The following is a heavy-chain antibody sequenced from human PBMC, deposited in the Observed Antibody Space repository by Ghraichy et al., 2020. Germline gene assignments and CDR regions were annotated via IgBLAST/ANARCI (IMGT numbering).Heavy chain of an antibody. CDR1: GFTFSSYT. V-gene: IGHV3-23*01. CDR3: AKDGGSGWYRAFDV. CDR2: ISGSAGST. J-gene: IGHJ3*01. D-gene: IGHD6-19*01. Sequence: GGSLRLSCAASGFTFSSYTMSWVRQAPGKGLEWVSAISGSAGSTNYADSVKGRFTISRDNSKNTLYLQMNSLRAEDTAVYYCAKDGGSGWYRAFDVWGQGTLVTVSS.